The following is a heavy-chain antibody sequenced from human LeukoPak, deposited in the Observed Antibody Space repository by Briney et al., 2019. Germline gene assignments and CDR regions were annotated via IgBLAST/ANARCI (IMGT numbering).Heavy chain of an antibody. J-gene: IGHJ4*02. V-gene: IGHV1-24*01. CDR2: FDPEDGET. CDR3: ATDTPGYRSGWSVNY. CDR1: GYTLTELF. Sequence: ASVKVSCKVSGYTLTELFMYWVRQAPGKGLEWMGGFDPEDGETIYAQKFQGRVTMTEDTSTDTAYMELSSLRSEDTAIHYCATDTPGYRSGWSVNYWGQGTLVTVSS. D-gene: IGHD6-19*01.